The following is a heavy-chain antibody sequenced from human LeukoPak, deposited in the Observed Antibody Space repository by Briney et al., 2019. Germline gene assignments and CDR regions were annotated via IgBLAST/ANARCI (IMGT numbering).Heavy chain of an antibody. CDR1: GRSFSGYY. CDR2: IHHSGST. Sequence: PSETLSLTCAVYGRSFSGYYWTWIRQPPRRGLEWIGEIHHSGSTNYNPSLKSRVTISVDTSKNQFSLKLSSVTAADTAVYYCARNPVEMTTVTPFDYWGQGTLVTVSS. CDR3: ARNPVEMTTVTPFDY. V-gene: IGHV4-34*01. J-gene: IGHJ4*02. D-gene: IGHD4-17*01.